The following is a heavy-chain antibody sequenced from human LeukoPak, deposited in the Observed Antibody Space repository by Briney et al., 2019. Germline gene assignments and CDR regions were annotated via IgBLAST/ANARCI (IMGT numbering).Heavy chain of an antibody. D-gene: IGHD4-11*01. Sequence: GGSLRLSCAASGLAFSSYAMSWVRQAPGKGLEWVSALSGSGDKTFYADSVKGRFTISRDNSKNTLYLQMNSLRAEDTAVYYCAKDLNYGFDYWGQGTLVTVSS. V-gene: IGHV3-23*01. CDR3: AKDLNYGFDY. J-gene: IGHJ4*02. CDR2: LSGSGDKT. CDR1: GLAFSSYA.